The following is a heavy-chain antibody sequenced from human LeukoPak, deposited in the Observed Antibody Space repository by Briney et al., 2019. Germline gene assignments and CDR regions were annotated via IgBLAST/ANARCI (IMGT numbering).Heavy chain of an antibody. J-gene: IGHJ4*02. CDR2: ISGSGGGT. CDR1: GFTFSNYA. D-gene: IGHD6-13*01. Sequence: PGGSLRLSCTASGFTFSNYALGWVRQAPGKGLEWVSLISGSGGGTYFADSVKGRFTISRANSKNTLYLQMDGLRAEDTAIYYCAPDLRGSAWSLDDWGQGTLVTVSS. V-gene: IGHV3-23*01. CDR3: APDLRGSAWSLDD.